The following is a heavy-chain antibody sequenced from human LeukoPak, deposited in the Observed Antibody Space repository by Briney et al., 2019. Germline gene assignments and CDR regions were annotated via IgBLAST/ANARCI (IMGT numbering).Heavy chain of an antibody. V-gene: IGHV3-21*05. CDR2: ISSSSNNI. CDR3: ARTKGDGRFNWNYFDY. Sequence: GVSLTLSCAASGCTFSSYSMNWVRQAPGKGLEWVSCISSSSNNIYYADSVKGRFTISRDNAKNSLYLQMNSLRAADKAVYYCARTKGDGRFNWNYFDYWGQGTLATVSS. J-gene: IGHJ4*02. D-gene: IGHD1-20*01. CDR1: GCTFSSYS.